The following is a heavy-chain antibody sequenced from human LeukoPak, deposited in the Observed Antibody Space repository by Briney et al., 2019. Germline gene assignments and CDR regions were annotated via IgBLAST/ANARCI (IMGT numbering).Heavy chain of an antibody. V-gene: IGHV3-21*01. CDR2: ISGSTSYI. J-gene: IGHJ6*04. CDR1: GFTFSSYS. D-gene: IGHD4-17*01. CDR3: ARAPSGTVTTGYYFDMDV. Sequence: PGGSLRLSCAASGFTFSSYSMSWVRQAPGKGLEWVSSISGSTSYIYYADSVKGRFTVSRDNAKNSLYLQMNSLRAEDTAVYYCARAPSGTVTTGYYFDMDVWGKGTTVTVSS.